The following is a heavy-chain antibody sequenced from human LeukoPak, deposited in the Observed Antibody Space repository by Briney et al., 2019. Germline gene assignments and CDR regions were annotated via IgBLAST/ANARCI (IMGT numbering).Heavy chain of an antibody. CDR3: ARDRADYYDSSGYYPLDY. J-gene: IGHJ4*02. CDR2: INAGNGNT. D-gene: IGHD3-22*01. V-gene: IGHV1-3*01. Sequence: ASVKVSCKASGYTFTSYAMHWVRQAPGQRLEWMGWINAGNGNTKYSQKFQGRVTITRDTSASTAYMELSSLRSEDTAVYYCARDRADYYDSSGYYPLDYWGQGTLVTVSS. CDR1: GYTFTSYA.